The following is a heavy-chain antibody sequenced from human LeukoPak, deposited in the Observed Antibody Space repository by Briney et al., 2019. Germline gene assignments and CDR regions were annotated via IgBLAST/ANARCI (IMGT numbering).Heavy chain of an antibody. V-gene: IGHV3-74*03. D-gene: IGHD6-19*01. CDR2: INTDGSST. CDR3: ARALAVAASGPLDI. J-gene: IGHJ3*02. Sequence: GGSLRLSCAASGFTFDNHWIYWVRQAPGKGLVWVSRINTDGSSTTYADSVKGRFTISRDNAYNTLYLQMNSLRADDTAVYFCARALAVAASGPLDIWGQGTMVTLSS. CDR1: GFTFDNHW.